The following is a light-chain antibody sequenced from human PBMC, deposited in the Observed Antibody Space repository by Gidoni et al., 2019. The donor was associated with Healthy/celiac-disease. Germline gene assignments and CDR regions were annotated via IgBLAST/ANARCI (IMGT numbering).Light chain of an antibody. V-gene: IGLV2-14*03. J-gene: IGLJ1*01. CDR1: SSDVGGYNY. CDR2: DVS. Sequence: QSALTQPASVSGSPGQSITISCTGTSSDVGGYNYVSWYQQYPGKAPKLIIYDVSNRPSGVSNRFSGSKSGNTASLTISGLQAEDETDYYCSSYTSSYTYVFGTGTKVTVL. CDR3: SSYTSSYTYV.